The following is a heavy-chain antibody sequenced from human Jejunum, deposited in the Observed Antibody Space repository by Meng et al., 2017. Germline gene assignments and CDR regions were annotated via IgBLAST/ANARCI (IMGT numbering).Heavy chain of an antibody. Sequence: GGSLRLSCTTSTFTFSSYWMTWVRQTPGKGLEWVANIKQDGSEEHYVDSVRGRFTISRDNAKSSLYLQMNSLRAEDTAVYYCARDTRSASQWDYFDSWGQGTLVTVSS. J-gene: IGHJ4*02. D-gene: IGHD1-26*01. CDR1: TFTFSSYW. V-gene: IGHV3-7*01. CDR2: IKQDGSEE. CDR3: ARDTRSASQWDYFDS.